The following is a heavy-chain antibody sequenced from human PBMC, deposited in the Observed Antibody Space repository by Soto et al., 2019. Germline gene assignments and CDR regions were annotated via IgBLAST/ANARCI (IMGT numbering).Heavy chain of an antibody. V-gene: IGHV4-31*03. CDR3: ASDNGSGCPSG. J-gene: IGHJ4*02. D-gene: IGHD6-19*01. Sequence: QVQLQESGPGLVKPSQTLSLTCTVSGGSISSGGYYWSWIRQHPGKGLEWIGYIYYSGSTYYIPSLKSRVTISGDPSKNQFSLELCSAAAAATAVSYCASDNGSGCPSGWAQGPLATVSA. CDR2: IYYSGST. CDR1: GGSISSGGYY.